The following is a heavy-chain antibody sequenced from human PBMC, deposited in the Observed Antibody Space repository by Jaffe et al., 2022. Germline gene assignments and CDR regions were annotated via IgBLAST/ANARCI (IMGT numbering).Heavy chain of an antibody. CDR2: IYPGDSDV. Sequence: EVQLVQSGAEVKKPGESLKISCKSSGYSFNNFWIAWVRQMPGKGLEWVGTIYPGDSDVKYSPSFQGQVIISADKSISTAYLQWSSLKASDTAMYYCVRQLLNYNILTGYLKWGQGTLVTVSS. D-gene: IGHD3-9*01. J-gene: IGHJ4*02. CDR1: GYSFNNFW. CDR3: VRQLLNYNILTGYLK. V-gene: IGHV5-51*01.